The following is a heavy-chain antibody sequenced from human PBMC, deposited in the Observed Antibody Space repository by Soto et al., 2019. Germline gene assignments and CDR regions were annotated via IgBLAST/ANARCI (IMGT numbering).Heavy chain of an antibody. V-gene: IGHV1-3*01. CDR3: ARGVSSSSSGDYFDY. CDR2: INAGNGNT. Sequence: QVQLVQSGAEVKKPGASVKVSCKASGYTFTSYAVHWVRQAPGQRLEWMGWINAGNGNTKYSQKFQGRVTITGDTSASKAYMELSSLRSEDTAVYYCARGVSSSSSGDYFDYWGQGTLVTVSS. CDR1: GYTFTSYA. J-gene: IGHJ4*02. D-gene: IGHD6-13*01.